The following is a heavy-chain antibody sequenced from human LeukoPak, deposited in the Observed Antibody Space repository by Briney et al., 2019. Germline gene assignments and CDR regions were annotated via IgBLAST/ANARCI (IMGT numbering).Heavy chain of an antibody. Sequence: GVSLRLSCAASRFAFSNYVMNWVRQPPGKGLEWVSSITDSGGATYYADSMKGRFTISRDNSKNTLYLQMTSLKAEDTAVYYCAKRGSDFRALEYWGQGTLVTVSS. V-gene: IGHV3-23*01. J-gene: IGHJ4*02. D-gene: IGHD3-3*01. CDR3: AKRGSDFRALEY. CDR2: ITDSGGAT. CDR1: RFAFSNYV.